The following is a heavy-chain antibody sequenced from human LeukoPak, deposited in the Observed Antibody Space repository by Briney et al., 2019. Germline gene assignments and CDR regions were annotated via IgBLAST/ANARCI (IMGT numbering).Heavy chain of an antibody. CDR1: GYNFPKSW. J-gene: IGHJ4*02. V-gene: IGHV5-51*01. CDR3: ARPDYFASHD. Sequence: GESLKISCKASGYNFPKSWIGWVRQMPGKGLEWVAIIYPDDSRTNYSPSFQGHVTISVVRSINTAYLQWSSLRASDTAMYYCARPDYFASHDWGQGTLVTVST. CDR2: IYPDDSRT. D-gene: IGHD3-9*01.